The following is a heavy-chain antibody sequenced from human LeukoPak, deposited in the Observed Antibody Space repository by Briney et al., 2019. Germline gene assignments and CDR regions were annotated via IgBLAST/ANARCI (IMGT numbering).Heavy chain of an antibody. V-gene: IGHV3-48*01. CDR2: ISGGGGNI. CDR3: ARDFNWAFDF. D-gene: IGHD1-1*01. CDR1: GFIFSSYS. J-gene: IGHJ4*02. Sequence: GGSLRLSCVASGFIFSSYSMNWVRQALGKGLEWISYISGGGGNIHYADSVEGRFTISRDNAKNSVYLQMNSLRAEDSAVYYCARDFNWAFDFWGQGILVTVSS.